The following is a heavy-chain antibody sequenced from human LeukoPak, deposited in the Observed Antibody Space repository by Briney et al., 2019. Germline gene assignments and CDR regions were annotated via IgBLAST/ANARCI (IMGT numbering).Heavy chain of an antibody. Sequence: KTSETPSLTCAVYGGSFNEYYWTWIRQPPGKGLEWIGEISHRGSTNFNPSLKRRPSMSVDTSKNRFSLNLTSVTAADTAVYYCAKFYGSDGYYNYWGPGTLVTVSS. CDR1: GGSFNEYY. V-gene: IGHV4-34*01. CDR3: AKFYGSDGYYNY. CDR2: ISHRGST. D-gene: IGHD3-3*01. J-gene: IGHJ4*02.